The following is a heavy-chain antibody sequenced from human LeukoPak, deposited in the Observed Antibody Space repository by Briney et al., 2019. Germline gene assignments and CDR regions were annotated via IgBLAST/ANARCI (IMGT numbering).Heavy chain of an antibody. J-gene: IGHJ6*03. Sequence: PGGSLRLSCAASGVTFSSYSMNWVRQAPGKGLEWVSYISSSSSTIYYADSVKGRFTISRDNAKNSLYLQMNSLRAEDTAVYYCARKEVYYYYYMDVWGKGTTVTVSS. CDR3: ARKEVYYYYYMDV. CDR1: GVTFSSYS. V-gene: IGHV3-48*01. CDR2: ISSSSSTI.